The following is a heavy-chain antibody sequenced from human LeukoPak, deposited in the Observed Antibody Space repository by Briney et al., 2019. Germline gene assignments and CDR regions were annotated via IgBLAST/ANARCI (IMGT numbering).Heavy chain of an antibody. CDR2: ISGTTGTI. CDR1: GYTFSGYS. Sequence: PWGSLGLSREASGYTFSGYSMSWVRQAPGKGLEWVSTISGTTGTIYYADSVKGRFSISRDNSKNTLYLQMKSLRAEDTAEYHCARVKGYFDSGNYFGFFDFWGQGTLVTVSS. J-gene: IGHJ4*02. D-gene: IGHD3-10*01. V-gene: IGHV3-23*01. CDR3: ARVKGYFDSGNYFGFFDF.